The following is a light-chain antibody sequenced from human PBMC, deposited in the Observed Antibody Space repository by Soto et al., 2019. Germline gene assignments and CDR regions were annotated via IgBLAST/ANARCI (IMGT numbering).Light chain of an antibody. CDR3: QQSYSTPPWF. Sequence: DIQMTQSPSSLSASVGDRVTITCRASQSISSYLNWYQQKPGKAPKLLIYAASSLQSGVPSRFSGSGSGTDFTLTISSLQPEDFATYYCQQSYSTPPWFFGQGTRLEIK. CDR1: QSISSY. J-gene: IGKJ5*01. CDR2: AAS. V-gene: IGKV1-39*01.